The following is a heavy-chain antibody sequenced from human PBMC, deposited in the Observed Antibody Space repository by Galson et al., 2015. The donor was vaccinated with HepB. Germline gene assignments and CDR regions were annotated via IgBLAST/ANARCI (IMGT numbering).Heavy chain of an antibody. CDR3: ARTGDTATEFDY. CDR1: GGSINSYY. D-gene: IGHD5-18*01. Sequence: TLSLTCIVSGGSINSYYWSWIRQPPGKGLEWIGYIYYIGSTNYNPSLKSRVTISVDTSKNQFSLKLGSVTAADTAVYYCARTGDTATEFDYWGQGTLVTVSS. CDR2: IYYIGST. J-gene: IGHJ4*02. V-gene: IGHV4-59*08.